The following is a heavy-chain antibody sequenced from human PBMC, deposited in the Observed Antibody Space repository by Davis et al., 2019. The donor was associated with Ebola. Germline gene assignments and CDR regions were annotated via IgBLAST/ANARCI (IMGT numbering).Heavy chain of an antibody. CDR2: INPSAGNT. J-gene: IGHJ5*02. V-gene: IGHV1-46*01. CDR3: AGGAEVVLGLVITDWFDP. CDR1: EDTFTSHY. D-gene: IGHD2-2*01. Sequence: ASVKVSCKTSEDTFTSHYIHWVRQAPGQGLEWMGIINPSAGNTIYAQKFQGRVTMTGDTSTNTLYMELSGLTSEDTAVYYCAGGAEVVLGLVITDWFDPWGQGTRVTVST.